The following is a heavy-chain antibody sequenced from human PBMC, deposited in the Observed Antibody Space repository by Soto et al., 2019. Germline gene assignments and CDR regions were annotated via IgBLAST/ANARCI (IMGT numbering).Heavy chain of an antibody. J-gene: IGHJ6*02. CDR2: INHSGST. CDR1: GGSFSGYY. V-gene: IGHV4-34*01. CDR3: ARGRDIVVVPAAMSGMDV. D-gene: IGHD2-2*01. Sequence: SETLSLTCAVYGGSFSGYYWSWIRQPPGKGLEWIGEINHSGSTNYNPSLKSRVTISVDTSKNQFSLKLSSVTAADTAVYYCARGRDIVVVPAAMSGMDVWGQGTTVTVSS.